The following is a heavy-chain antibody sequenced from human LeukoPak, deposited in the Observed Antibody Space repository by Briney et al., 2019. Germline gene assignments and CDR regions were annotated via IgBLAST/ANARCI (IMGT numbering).Heavy chain of an antibody. CDR3: AIAMVRGVTYAFDI. Sequence: SVKVSCKASGGTFSSYAISWVRQAPGQGLEWMGRIIPILGIANYAQKFQGRVTITADKSTSTAYMELSSLRSEDTAVYYCAIAMVRGVTYAFDIWGQGTMVTVSS. J-gene: IGHJ3*02. V-gene: IGHV1-69*04. CDR1: GGTFSSYA. D-gene: IGHD3-10*01. CDR2: IIPILGIA.